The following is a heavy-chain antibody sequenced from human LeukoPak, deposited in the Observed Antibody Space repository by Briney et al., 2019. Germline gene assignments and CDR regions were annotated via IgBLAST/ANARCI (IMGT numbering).Heavy chain of an antibody. Sequence: GGSLRLSCAASGFTFNTYAMSWVRQAPGKGLEWVSAISDSGGSAYYADSVKGRFTISRGNSKNTLYLQMNSLRAEDTAVYYCARDPEMATIWRADYYYYMDVWGKGTTVTVSS. CDR1: GFTFNTYA. CDR2: ISDSGGSA. D-gene: IGHD5-24*01. V-gene: IGHV3-23*01. J-gene: IGHJ6*03. CDR3: ARDPEMATIWRADYYYYMDV.